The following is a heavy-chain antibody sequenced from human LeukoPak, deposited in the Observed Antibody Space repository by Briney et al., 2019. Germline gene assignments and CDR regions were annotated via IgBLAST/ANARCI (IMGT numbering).Heavy chain of an antibody. Sequence: GGSLRLSCVASGFIFSSFWMTWVRQAPGKGLEWVANIKQDGSEKYYVDSVKGRFTFSRDNAKKSLYLQMNGLRAEDTAVYYCARNPRGMATGFDYWGQGTLVTVSS. CDR1: GFIFSSFW. CDR2: IKQDGSEK. D-gene: IGHD5-12*01. J-gene: IGHJ4*02. CDR3: ARNPRGMATGFDY. V-gene: IGHV3-7*05.